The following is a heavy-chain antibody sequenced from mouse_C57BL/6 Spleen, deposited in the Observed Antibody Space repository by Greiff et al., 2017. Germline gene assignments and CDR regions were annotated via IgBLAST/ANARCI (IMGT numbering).Heavy chain of an antibody. CDR1: GYTFTDYY. Sequence: EVQLQQSGPELVKPGASVKISCKASGYTFTDYYMNWVKQSHGKSLEWIGDINPNNGGTSYNQKFKGKATLTVDKSSSTAYMELRSLTSEDSAVYYCARWGLLRGADYWGQGTSVTVSS. CDR3: ARWGLLRGADY. J-gene: IGHJ4*01. CDR2: INPNNGGT. V-gene: IGHV1-26*01. D-gene: IGHD1-1*01.